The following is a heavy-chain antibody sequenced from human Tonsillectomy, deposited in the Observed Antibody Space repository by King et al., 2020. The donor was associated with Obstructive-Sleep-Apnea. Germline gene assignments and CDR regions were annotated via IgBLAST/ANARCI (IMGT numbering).Heavy chain of an antibody. CDR2: ISSSSNTI. Sequence: VQLVESGGGLVQPGGSLRLSCAASGFTFRSYKMNWVRQAPGKGLGWVSYISSSSNTIYYADSVKGRFTISRDNAKNSLYLQMNSLRAEDTAVYYCAKDDYDDYFDYWGQGTLVTVSS. CDR1: GFTFRSYK. V-gene: IGHV3-48*04. J-gene: IGHJ4*02. CDR3: AKDDYDDYFDY. D-gene: IGHD4-17*01.